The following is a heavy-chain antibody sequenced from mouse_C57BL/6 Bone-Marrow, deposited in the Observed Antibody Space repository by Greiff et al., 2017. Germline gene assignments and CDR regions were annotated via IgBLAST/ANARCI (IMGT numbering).Heavy chain of an antibody. CDR3: ARDYYGSSNWYFDV. CDR2: IDPSDSYT. CDR1: GYTFTSYW. Sequence: QVQLKQPGAELVKPGASVKLSCKASGYTFTSYWMQWVKQRPGQGLEWIGEIDPSDSYTNYNQKFTGKATLTVDTSSSTAYMQLSSLTSEDSAVYYCARDYYGSSNWYFDVWGTGTTVTVSS. J-gene: IGHJ1*03. D-gene: IGHD1-1*01. V-gene: IGHV1-50*01.